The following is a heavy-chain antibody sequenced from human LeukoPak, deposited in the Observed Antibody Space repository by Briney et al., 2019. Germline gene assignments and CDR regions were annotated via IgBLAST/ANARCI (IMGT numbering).Heavy chain of an antibody. CDR3: ARVRVDYYDSSGYPGFDY. CDR2: IIPIFGTA. Sequence: ASVKVSYKASGGTFSSYAISWVRQAPGQGLEWMGGIIPIFGTANYAQKFQGRVTITADKSTSTAYMELSSLRSEDTAVYYCARVRVDYYDSSGYPGFDYWGQGTLVTVSS. V-gene: IGHV1-69*06. D-gene: IGHD3-22*01. CDR1: GGTFSSYA. J-gene: IGHJ4*02.